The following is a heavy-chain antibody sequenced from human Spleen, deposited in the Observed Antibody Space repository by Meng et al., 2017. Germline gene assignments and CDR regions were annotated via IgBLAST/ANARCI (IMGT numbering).Heavy chain of an antibody. J-gene: IGHJ4*02. V-gene: IGHV3-21*01. CDR3: TRSQGYFDY. Sequence: ETLSLTCAASGFTFTSYTMNWVRQAPGKGLEWVSSISTSSGYIYYADSVKGRFTISRDNAKNSLYLQMNSLRGEDTAVYYCTRSQGYFDYWSQGTLVTVSS. CDR1: GFTFTSYT. CDR2: ISTSSGYI.